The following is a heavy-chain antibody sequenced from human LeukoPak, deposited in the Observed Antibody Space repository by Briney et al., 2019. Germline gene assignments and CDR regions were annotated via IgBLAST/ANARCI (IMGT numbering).Heavy chain of an antibody. CDR3: ARGRDGYNFLNRGEYYYFDY. D-gene: IGHD5-24*01. J-gene: IGHJ4*02. Sequence: SETLSLTCTVSGGSINSGTYYWNWIRQPAGKGLEWLGRISTSGTTHYNPSLKSRVTISVDTSKNQFSLKLNSVTAADTAVYYCARGRDGYNFLNRGEYYYFDYWGQGTLVTVSS. V-gene: IGHV4-61*02. CDR2: ISTSGTT. CDR1: GGSINSGTYY.